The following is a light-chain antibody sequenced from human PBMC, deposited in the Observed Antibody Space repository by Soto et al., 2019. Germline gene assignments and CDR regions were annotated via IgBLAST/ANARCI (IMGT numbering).Light chain of an antibody. CDR2: EVN. Sequence: QSALTQPPSASRSPGQSVTISCTGTSSDVGGYNYVSWYQQHPGKVPKLMVYEVNKRPSGVPDRFAGSKSGNTAPLTACGLQAEDEADYYCTSYAGGNNVFGTGTKLTVL. V-gene: IGLV2-8*01. CDR3: TSYAGGNNV. CDR1: SSDVGGYNY. J-gene: IGLJ1*01.